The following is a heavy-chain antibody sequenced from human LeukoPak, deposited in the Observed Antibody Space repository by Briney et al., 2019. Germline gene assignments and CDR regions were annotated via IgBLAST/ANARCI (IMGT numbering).Heavy chain of an antibody. CDR2: IIPILGIA. V-gene: IGHV1-69*04. CDR3: ARDQPPEGRGAFDI. Sequence: ASVKVSCKASGGTFSSYAISWVRQAPGQGLEWMGRIIPILGIANYAQKFQGRVTITADKSTSTAYMEPSSLRSEDTAVYYCARDQPPEGRGAFDIWGQGTMVTVSS. CDR1: GGTFSSYA. J-gene: IGHJ3*02.